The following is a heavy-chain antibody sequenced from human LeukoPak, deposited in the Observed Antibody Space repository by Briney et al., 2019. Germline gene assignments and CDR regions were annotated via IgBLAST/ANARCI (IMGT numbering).Heavy chain of an antibody. D-gene: IGHD1-7*01. CDR1: GFTFSNYA. V-gene: IGHV4-4*02. Sequence: SLRLSCAASGFTFSNYAMHWVRQPPGKGLEWIGEIYHSGSTNYNPSLKSRVTISVDKSKNQFSLKLSSVTAADTAVYYCARGVRELELRRAYFDYWGQGTLVTVSS. CDR3: ARGVRELELRRAYFDY. CDR2: IYHSGST. J-gene: IGHJ4*02.